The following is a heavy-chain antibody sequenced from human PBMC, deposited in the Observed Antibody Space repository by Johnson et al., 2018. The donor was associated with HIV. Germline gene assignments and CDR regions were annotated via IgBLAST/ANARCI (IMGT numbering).Heavy chain of an antibody. CDR2: INWNGGST. Sequence: VQLVESGGRVVRPGGSLRLSCAASGFTFSNYGMHWVRQAPGKGLEWVSGINWNGGSTGYADSVKGRFTISRDNAKNSLYLQMNSLRAEDTALYYWARDGKYCIVGSCSDAFDIWCQGTIVTVSS. CDR1: GFTFSNYG. V-gene: IGHV3-20*04. CDR3: ARDGKYCIVGSCSDAFDI. J-gene: IGHJ3*02. D-gene: IGHD2-15*01.